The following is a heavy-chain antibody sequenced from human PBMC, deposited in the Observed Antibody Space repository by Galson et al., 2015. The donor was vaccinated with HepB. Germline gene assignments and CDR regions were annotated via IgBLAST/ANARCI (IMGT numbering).Heavy chain of an antibody. D-gene: IGHD3-22*01. J-gene: IGHJ4*02. CDR3: TRGPYDTYGLFEY. CDR2: ISGNGRAT. Sequence: SLRLSCAASGFTFSSDWMHWVRPAPGKGLVWLSRISGNGRATNYADSVKGRFTISRDNAKNTVFLQLSSLRAEDTAIYYCTRGPYDTYGLFEYWGQGALVTVSS. V-gene: IGHV3-74*01. CDR1: GFTFSSDW.